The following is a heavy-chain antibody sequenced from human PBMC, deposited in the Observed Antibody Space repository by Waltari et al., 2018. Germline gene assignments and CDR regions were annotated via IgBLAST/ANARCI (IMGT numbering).Heavy chain of an antibody. J-gene: IGHJ4*02. CDR3: ATHKTGDRSLGY. V-gene: IGHV4-38-2*01. CDR1: GYSISRGYY. D-gene: IGHD7-27*01. Sequence: QVQLQESGPGLVKPSETLSLTCAVSGYSISRGYYWGWIRPPPGKGLEWIGSIYHSGSTYYNPSLKSRVTISVDTSKNQFSLKLSSVTAADTAVYYCATHKTGDRSLGYWGQGTLVTVSS. CDR2: IYHSGST.